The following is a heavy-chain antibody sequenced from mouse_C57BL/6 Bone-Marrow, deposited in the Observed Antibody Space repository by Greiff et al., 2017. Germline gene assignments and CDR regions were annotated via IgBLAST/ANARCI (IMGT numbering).Heavy chain of an antibody. CDR2: INPNNGGT. CDR3: AGDGSRYAMDY. D-gene: IGHD1-1*01. J-gene: IGHJ4*01. V-gene: IGHV1-26*01. CDR1: GYTFTDYY. Sequence: EVLLQQSGPELVKPGASVKISCKASGYTFTDYYMNWVKQSHGKSLEWIGDINPNNGGTSYNQKFKGKATLTVDKSSSTAYMELRSLTSEDSAVYYCAGDGSRYAMDYWGQGTSVTVSS.